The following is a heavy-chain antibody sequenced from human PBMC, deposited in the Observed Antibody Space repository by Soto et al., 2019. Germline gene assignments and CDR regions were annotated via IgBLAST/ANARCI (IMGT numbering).Heavy chain of an antibody. J-gene: IGHJ4*02. CDR2: INHSGST. D-gene: IGHD3-10*01. Sequence: SETLSLTCAVYGGSFSGYYWSWIRQPPGKGLEWIGEINHSGSTNYNPSLKSRVTISVDTSKNQFSLKLSSVTAADTAVYYCARGRTYYYGSGSLKPIDYWGQGTLVTVSS. CDR3: ARGRTYYYGSGSLKPIDY. V-gene: IGHV4-34*01. CDR1: GGSFSGYY.